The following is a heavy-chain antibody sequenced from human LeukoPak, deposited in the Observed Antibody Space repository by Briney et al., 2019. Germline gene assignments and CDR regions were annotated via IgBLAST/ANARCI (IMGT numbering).Heavy chain of an antibody. CDR3: AKAPPSGWLHDAFDV. CDR2: ISYDGSNK. V-gene: IGHV3-30-3*01. J-gene: IGHJ3*01. Sequence: PGGSLRLSCAASGFTFSSYAMHWVRQAPGKGLEWVAVISYDGSNKYYADSVKGRFIISRDNSKNTLYLEMDSLRAEDTALYYCAKAPPSGWLHDAFDVWGQGTMVTVSS. D-gene: IGHD6-19*01. CDR1: GFTFSSYA.